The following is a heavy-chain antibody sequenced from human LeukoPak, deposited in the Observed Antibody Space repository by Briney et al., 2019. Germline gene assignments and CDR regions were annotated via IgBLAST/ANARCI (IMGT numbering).Heavy chain of an antibody. J-gene: IGHJ4*02. D-gene: IGHD1-26*01. CDR3: AKSRGSYFSEFDY. Sequence: GGSLRLSCAASGFTFNSYAMSWVRQAPGKGLEWVSAVSGSGGSTYYADSVKGRFTISRDNSKNTLYLQMNSLRAEDTAVYYCAKSRGSYFSEFDYWGQGTLVTVSS. V-gene: IGHV3-23*01. CDR2: VSGSGGST. CDR1: GFTFNSYA.